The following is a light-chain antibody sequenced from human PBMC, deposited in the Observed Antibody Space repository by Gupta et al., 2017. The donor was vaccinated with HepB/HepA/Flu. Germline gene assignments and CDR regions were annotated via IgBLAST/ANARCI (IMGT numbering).Light chain of an antibody. Sequence: EIVLTQSPATLSLSPGERATPSCRASQSVSSYLAWYQQKPGQAPRLLIYDASTRATGIPARFSGSGSGADFTLTISSLEPEDFAVYYCQQRSNWPPMYTFGQGTKLEIK. J-gene: IGKJ2*01. V-gene: IGKV3-11*01. CDR2: DAS. CDR1: QSVSSY. CDR3: QQRSNWPPMYT.